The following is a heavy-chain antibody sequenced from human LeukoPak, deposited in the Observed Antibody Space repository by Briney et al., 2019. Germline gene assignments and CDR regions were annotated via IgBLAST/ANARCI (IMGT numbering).Heavy chain of an antibody. Sequence: ASVKVSCKASGYTFTGYYMHWVRQAPGQGLEWMGWISAYNGNTNYAQKLQGRVTMTTDTSTSTAYMELRSLRSDDTAVYYCARAFAYYGSGSHLFDPWGQGTLVTVSS. CDR3: ARAFAYYGSGSHLFDP. CDR2: ISAYNGNT. J-gene: IGHJ5*02. V-gene: IGHV1-18*04. CDR1: GYTFTGYY. D-gene: IGHD3-10*01.